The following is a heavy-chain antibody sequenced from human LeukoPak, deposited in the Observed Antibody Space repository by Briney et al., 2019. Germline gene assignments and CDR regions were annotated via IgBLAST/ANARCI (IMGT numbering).Heavy chain of an antibody. D-gene: IGHD3-10*01. J-gene: IGHJ4*02. V-gene: IGHV4-38-2*02. Sequence: PSETLSLTCTVSGYSISSGYYWGWIRQPPGKGLEWIGSIYHSGSTYYNPSLKSRVTISVDTSKNQFSLKLSSVTAADTAVYYCARDPPGSGSYYDYWGQGALVTVSS. CDR3: ARDPPGSGSYYDY. CDR1: GYSISSGYY. CDR2: IYHSGST.